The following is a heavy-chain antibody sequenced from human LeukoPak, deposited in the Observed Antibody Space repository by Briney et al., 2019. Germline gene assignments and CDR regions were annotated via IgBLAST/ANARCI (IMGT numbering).Heavy chain of an antibody. CDR3: AREETSGWTFDY. Sequence: PSETLSLTCTVSGGSISSGSYYGSSSRPPAGKGLGWIGRIYTSVNTTYNSSLKSRVYISVDRSKNQSSLKFNSVTAADTAVYYCAREETSGWTFDYWGQGTLVTVSS. CDR1: GGSISSGSYY. V-gene: IGHV4-61*02. D-gene: IGHD6-19*01. J-gene: IGHJ4*02. CDR2: IYTSVNT.